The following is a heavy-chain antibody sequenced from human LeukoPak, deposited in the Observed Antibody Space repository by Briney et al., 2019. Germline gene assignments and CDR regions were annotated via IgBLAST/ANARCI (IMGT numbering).Heavy chain of an antibody. CDR1: GGSISSYY. J-gene: IGHJ4*02. CDR3: ARASGGDYFDY. D-gene: IGHD1-26*01. CDR2: IYYSGST. Sequence: PSETLSLTCTVSGGSISSYYWSWIRQPPGKRLEWIGYIYYSGSTNYNPSLKSRVTISVDTSKNQFSLKLSSVTAADTAVYYCARASGGDYFDYWGQGTLVTVSS. V-gene: IGHV4-59*01.